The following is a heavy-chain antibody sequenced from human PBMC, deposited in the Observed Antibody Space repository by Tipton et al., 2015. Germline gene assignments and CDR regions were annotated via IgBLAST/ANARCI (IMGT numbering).Heavy chain of an antibody. CDR3: ARRVRNAFDI. CDR2: ISGSGGST. V-gene: IGHV3-23*01. D-gene: IGHD2-21*01. Sequence: SLRLSCAASGFTFSSYAMTWVRQAPGKGLEWVSSISGSGGSTYYADSVKGRFAISRDNSKNTLYLQMNSLRVEDTAVYYCARRVRNAFDIWGQGTMVTVSS. J-gene: IGHJ3*02. CDR1: GFTFSSYA.